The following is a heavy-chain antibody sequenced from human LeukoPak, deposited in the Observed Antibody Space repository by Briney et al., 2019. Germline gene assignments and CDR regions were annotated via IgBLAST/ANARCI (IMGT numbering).Heavy chain of an antibody. CDR2: INAGNGNT. J-gene: IGHJ4*02. D-gene: IGHD2-15*01. CDR1: GYTFTSYA. CDR3: ARVAVHCSGGSCYENFDY. Sequence: ASVKVSCKASGYTFTSYAMHWVRQAPGQRLEWMGWINAGNGNTKYSQEFQGRVTITRDTSASTAYMELSSLRSEDMAVYYCARVAVHCSGGSCYENFDYWGQGTLVTVSS. V-gene: IGHV1-3*03.